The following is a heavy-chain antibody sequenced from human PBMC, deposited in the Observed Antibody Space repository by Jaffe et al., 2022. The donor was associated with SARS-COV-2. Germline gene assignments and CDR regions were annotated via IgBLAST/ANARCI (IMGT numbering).Heavy chain of an antibody. CDR2: IYHSGIT. Sequence: QVQLQESGPGLVKPSGTLSLSCAVSGGSISSSNWWSWVRQPPGKGLEWIGEIYHSGITNYNPSLKSRVTISVDKSKNHFSLKLSSVTAADTAVYYCARQWDVDTAMVGSLDYWGQGTLVTVSS. D-gene: IGHD5-18*01. CDR3: ARQWDVDTAMVGSLDY. V-gene: IGHV4-4*02. J-gene: IGHJ4*02. CDR1: GGSISSSNW.